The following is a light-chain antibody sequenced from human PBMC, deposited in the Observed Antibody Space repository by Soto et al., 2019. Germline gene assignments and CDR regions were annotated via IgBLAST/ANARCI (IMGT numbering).Light chain of an antibody. Sequence: DIQMTQSPSPLSALVGARVTIPCRASQGISTWLAWYQQKPGNAPKLLIFDASNLERGVPSRFSGSGSGTEFTLTIDSLQPDDFATYYCQQYNSDSRTFGQGTELDIK. V-gene: IGKV1-5*01. CDR1: QGISTW. J-gene: IGKJ1*01. CDR3: QQYNSDSRT. CDR2: DAS.